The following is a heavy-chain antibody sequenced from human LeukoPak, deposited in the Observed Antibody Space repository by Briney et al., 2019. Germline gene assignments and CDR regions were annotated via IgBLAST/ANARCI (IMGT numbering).Heavy chain of an antibody. CDR3: ASLLNYYDSSDSPG. Sequence: PGGSLRFSCAASGFTLSRYWMNWVRQAPGKGLVWVSRINTDGSSTMYADSVKGRFTISRDNAKSTLYLQMNSLRAEDTAVYFCASLLNYYDSSDSPGWGQGTLVTVSS. V-gene: IGHV3-74*03. CDR2: INTDGSST. J-gene: IGHJ4*02. CDR1: GFTLSRYW. D-gene: IGHD3-22*01.